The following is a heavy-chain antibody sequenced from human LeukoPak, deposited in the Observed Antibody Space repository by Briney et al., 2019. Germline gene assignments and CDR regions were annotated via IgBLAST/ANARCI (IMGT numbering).Heavy chain of an antibody. D-gene: IGHD3-9*01. V-gene: IGHV3-11*01. CDR3: ARDLLRYFDWLLNLGAFDI. CDR2: ISSSGSTI. CDR1: GFTFSDYY. J-gene: IGHJ3*02. Sequence: PGGSLRLSCAASGFTFSDYYMSWIRQAPGKGLEWVSYISSSGSTIYYADSVKGRFTISRDNAKNSLYLQMNSLRAEDTAVYYCARDLLRYFDWLLNLGAFDIWGQGTMVTVSS.